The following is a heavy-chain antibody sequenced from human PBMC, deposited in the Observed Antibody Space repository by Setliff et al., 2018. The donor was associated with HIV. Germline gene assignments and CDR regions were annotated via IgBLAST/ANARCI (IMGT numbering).Heavy chain of an antibody. CDR3: ASTGYSSGWSFDY. Sequence: LSLTCSVSGASITSHNWSWIRQAAGKGLEWIGRIYTRYNPSLESRVTMSLDSSRKQFSLRLISVTAADTAVYYCASTGYSSGWSFDYWGQGTLVTVSS. CDR2: IYTR. D-gene: IGHD6-19*01. J-gene: IGHJ4*02. CDR1: GASITSHN. V-gene: IGHV4-4*07.